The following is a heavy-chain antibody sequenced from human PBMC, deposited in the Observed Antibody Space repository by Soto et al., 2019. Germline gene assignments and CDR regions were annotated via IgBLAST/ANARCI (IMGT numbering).Heavy chain of an antibody. V-gene: IGHV4-34*01. J-gene: IGHJ4*02. CDR2: INHSGST. Sequence: QVQLQQWGAGLLKPSETLSLTCAVYGGSFSGYYWSWIRQPPGKGLEWIGEINHSGSTNYNPSLKSRVTISGDTSKNQFSLKLSSVTAADTAVYYWARGFSSSWYPYWGQGTLVTVSS. CDR1: GGSFSGYY. CDR3: ARGFSSSWYPY. D-gene: IGHD6-13*01.